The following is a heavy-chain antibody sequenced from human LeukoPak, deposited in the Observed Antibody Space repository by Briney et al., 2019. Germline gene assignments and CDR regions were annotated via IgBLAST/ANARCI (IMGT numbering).Heavy chain of an antibody. CDR2: IYSSGSA. CDR1: SGSFSDYC. Sequence: SETLSLTCAVYSGSFSDYCWSWIRQPPGRGLEWIGEIYSSGSANYNPSLKSRLAISVDTSKNQFSLKLSSVTATDTAVYYCAVLDYYDSSASDYWGQGTLVTVSS. V-gene: IGHV4-34*01. D-gene: IGHD3-22*01. CDR3: AVLDYYDSSASDY. J-gene: IGHJ4*02.